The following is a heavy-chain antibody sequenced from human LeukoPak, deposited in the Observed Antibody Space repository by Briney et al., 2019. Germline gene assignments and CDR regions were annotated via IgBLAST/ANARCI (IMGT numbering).Heavy chain of an antibody. CDR1: GFTFSSFW. CDR3: ARDSPGYLAYDS. V-gene: IGHV3-7*04. D-gene: IGHD1-1*01. J-gene: IGHJ4*02. Sequence: GRSLRLSCAASGFTFSSFWMSWVRQAPGRGLEWVANIKEDGSEKNYMDSVKGRFTISRDNAKKSLYLQMNSLRAEDTAVYYCARDSPGYLAYDSWGQGTLVTVSS. CDR2: IKEDGSEK.